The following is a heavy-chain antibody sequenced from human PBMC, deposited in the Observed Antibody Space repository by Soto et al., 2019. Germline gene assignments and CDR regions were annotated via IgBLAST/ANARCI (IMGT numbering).Heavy chain of an antibody. D-gene: IGHD3-3*01. V-gene: IGHV3-64D*08. CDR1: GFTFSSYA. CDR3: VKEYLLGDYDFWSGPLNWFDP. Sequence: GGSLRLSCSASGFTFSSYAMHWVRQAPGKGLEYVSAISSNGGSTYYADSVKGRFTISRDNSKNTLYLQMSSLRAEDTAVYYCVKEYLLGDYDFWSGPLNWFDPWGQGTLVTVSS. CDR2: ISSNGGST. J-gene: IGHJ5*02.